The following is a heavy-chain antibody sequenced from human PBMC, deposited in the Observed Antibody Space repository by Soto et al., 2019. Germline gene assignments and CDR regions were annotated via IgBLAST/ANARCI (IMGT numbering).Heavy chain of an antibody. CDR3: ARISSVDPYGYVNGGLDV. D-gene: IGHD5-18*01. CDR2: FYHSGNS. Sequence: QVQLQQSGPGLVKPSETLSLTCSVSGGSIRSYYWSWIRQSPEKGLEWMGYFYHSGNSNYNPSLKSRVTISVDTTKHQLSLSLRSVTAADTAVYFCARISSVDPYGYVNGGLDVWGQGTTVTVSS. V-gene: IGHV4-59*01. J-gene: IGHJ6*02. CDR1: GGSIRSYY.